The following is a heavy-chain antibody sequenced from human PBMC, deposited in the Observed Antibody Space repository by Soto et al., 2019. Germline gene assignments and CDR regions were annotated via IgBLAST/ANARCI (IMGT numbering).Heavy chain of an antibody. CDR2: ISSSSSTI. CDR3: ARDGELRFLGWSPSSYYYMDV. CDR1: GFTFSSYS. J-gene: IGHJ6*03. V-gene: IGHV3-48*01. D-gene: IGHD3-3*01. Sequence: GGSLRLSCAASGFTFSSYSMNWVRQAPGKGLEWVSYISSSSSTIYYADSVKGRFTISRDNAKNSLYLQMNSLRAEDTAVYYCARDGELRFLGWSPSSYYYMDVWGKGTTVTVSS.